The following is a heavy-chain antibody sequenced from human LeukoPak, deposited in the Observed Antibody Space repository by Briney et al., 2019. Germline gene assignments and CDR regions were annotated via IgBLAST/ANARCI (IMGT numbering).Heavy chain of an antibody. V-gene: IGHV4-39*07. CDR1: GGSISSSSYY. D-gene: IGHD2-15*01. CDR3: ARLVGSAGYCSGGSCYTYYFDY. J-gene: IGHJ4*02. CDR2: IYYSGST. Sequence: SETLSLTCTVSGGSISSSSYYWGWIRQPPGKGLEWIGSIYYSGSTYYNPSLKSRVTISVDTSKNQFSLKLSSVTAADTAVYYCARLVGSAGYCSGGSCYTYYFDYWGQGTLVTVSS.